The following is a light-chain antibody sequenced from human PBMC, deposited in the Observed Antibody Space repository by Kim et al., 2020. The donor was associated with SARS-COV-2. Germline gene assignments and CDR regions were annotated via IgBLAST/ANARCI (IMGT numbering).Light chain of an antibody. V-gene: IGKV3-20*01. CDR3: QQYGSSPPIT. J-gene: IGKJ5*01. Sequence: EIVLTQSPGTLSLSPGERATLPCRASQSVSSSYLAWYQQKPGQAPRLLIYGASSRATGIPDRFRGSGSGTDFTLTISRLEPEDFAVYYCQQYGSSPPITFGQGTRLEIK. CDR1: QSVSSSY. CDR2: GAS.